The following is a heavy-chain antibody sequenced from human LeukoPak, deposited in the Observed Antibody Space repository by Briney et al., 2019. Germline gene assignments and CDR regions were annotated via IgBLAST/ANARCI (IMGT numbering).Heavy chain of an antibody. CDR3: TRSPPRWLQLDHDAFDM. Sequence: SETLSLTCAVYGGSFSGYYWGWIRQPPGKGLEWVGEINHSGSTNYNPSLKSRVTISVDTSKNQSSPKLSCVAAADTAVYYCTRSPPRWLQLDHDAFDMWGQGTMVTVSS. CDR1: GGSFSGYY. V-gene: IGHV4-34*01. J-gene: IGHJ3*02. D-gene: IGHD5-24*01. CDR2: INHSGST.